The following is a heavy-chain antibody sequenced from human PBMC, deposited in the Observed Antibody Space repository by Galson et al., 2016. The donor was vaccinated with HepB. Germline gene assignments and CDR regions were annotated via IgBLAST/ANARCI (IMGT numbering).Heavy chain of an antibody. V-gene: IGHV1-18*04. Sequence: SVKVSCKASGYTFTNFGITWVRQGPGHRLEWMGWISAYTDNTKYAAKFQGRATMTPATSPRTAYMELRSLTPDHTAVYYCRRGSFLMYDSPGYPDHWGQGTLDTVSA. J-gene: IGHJ4*02. CDR1: GYTFTNFG. CDR3: RRGSFLMYDSPGYPDH. D-gene: IGHD3-22*01. CDR2: ISAYTDNT.